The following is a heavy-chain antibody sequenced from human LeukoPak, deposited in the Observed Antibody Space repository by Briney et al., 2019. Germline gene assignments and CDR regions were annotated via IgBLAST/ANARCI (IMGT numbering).Heavy chain of an antibody. CDR3: ARRYDSSGYYYFDY. V-gene: IGHV4-59*08. D-gene: IGHD3-22*01. J-gene: IGHJ4*02. CDR2: IYYRGST. Sequence: SETLSLTCTVSGGSISSYYWSWIRQPPGKGLEWIAYIYYRGSTNYNPSLKSRVTISVDTSKNQFSLKRSSVTAADTAVYYCARRYDSSGYYYFDYWGQGTLVTVSS. CDR1: GGSISSYY.